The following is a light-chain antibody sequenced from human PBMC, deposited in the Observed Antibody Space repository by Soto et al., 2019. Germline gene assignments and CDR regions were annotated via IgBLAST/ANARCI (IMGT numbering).Light chain of an antibody. CDR2: AAS. V-gene: IGKV3-15*01. Sequence: EVLMTQSPATLSVSPGHISPLSCRASQSINSNLAWYQKQNGKAPRLLIYAASTRATAVPERLSGSGYGTDFTITITSLKSDDFAVYFCQQYTDWTITFGQGTRLEIK. CDR3: QQYTDWTIT. J-gene: IGKJ5*01. CDR1: QSINSN.